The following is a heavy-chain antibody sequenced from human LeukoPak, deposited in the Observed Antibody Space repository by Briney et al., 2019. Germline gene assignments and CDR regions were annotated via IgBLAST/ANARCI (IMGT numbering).Heavy chain of an antibody. J-gene: IGHJ3*02. D-gene: IGHD3-22*01. Sequence: SETLSLTCAVYGGSFSGYYWSWIRQPPGKGLEWIGYIYYSGSTYYNPSLKSRVTISVDTSKNQFSLKLSSVTAADTAVYYCASQRITMIVGPMAFDIWGQGTMVTVSS. V-gene: IGHV4-34*09. CDR1: GGSFSGYY. CDR3: ASQRITMIVGPMAFDI. CDR2: IYYSGST.